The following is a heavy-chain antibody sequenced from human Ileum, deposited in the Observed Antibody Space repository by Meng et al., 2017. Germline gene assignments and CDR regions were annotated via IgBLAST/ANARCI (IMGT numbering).Heavy chain of an antibody. D-gene: IGHD2-15*01. V-gene: IGHV4-4*02. J-gene: IGHJ4*02. Sequence: VQLEAWGPGLVGPSGLLSLTCTVSGGSISSSFYWSWVRQSPGKGLEWIGQIYLAGSPNYNPSLESRVTISVDKSKNQFSLRLTSVTAADTAIFYCVRHGGKYFDSWGQGTLVTVSS. CDR1: GGSISSSFY. CDR3: VRHGGKYFDS. CDR2: IYLAGSP.